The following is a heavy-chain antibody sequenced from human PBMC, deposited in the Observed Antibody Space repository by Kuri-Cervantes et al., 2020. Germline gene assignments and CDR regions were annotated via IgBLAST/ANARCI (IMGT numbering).Heavy chain of an antibody. CDR2: ISAYNGNT. D-gene: IGHD1-26*01. V-gene: IGHV1-18*01. J-gene: IGHJ4*02. Sequence: ASAKVSCKASGYTFTSYGISGVRQAPGQGLEWMGWISAYNGNTNYAQKLPGRVTMTTDTSTSTAYMEMTSLRSDDTAVYYCARIPNLKLGVDYWGQGTLVTVSS. CDR1: GYTFTSYG. CDR3: ARIPNLKLGVDY.